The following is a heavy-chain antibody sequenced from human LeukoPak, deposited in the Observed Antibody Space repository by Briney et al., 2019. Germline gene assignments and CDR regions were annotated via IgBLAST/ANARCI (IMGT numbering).Heavy chain of an antibody. V-gene: IGHV3-66*02. CDR3: ARDSRDYYDSPI. Sequence: GGSLRLSCAASGFTVSSNYMSWVRQAPGKGLEWVSVIYSGGNTYYADSVKGRFTISRDNSKNTLYLQMNSQRAEDTAVYYCARDSRDYYDSPIWGQGTMVTVSS. D-gene: IGHD3-22*01. J-gene: IGHJ3*02. CDR1: GFTVSSNY. CDR2: IYSGGNT.